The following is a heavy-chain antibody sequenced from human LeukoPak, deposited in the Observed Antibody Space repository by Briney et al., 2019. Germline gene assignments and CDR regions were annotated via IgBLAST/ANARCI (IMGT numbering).Heavy chain of an antibody. CDR3: AKDRVHKKGSSSWYYYYYGMDV. CDR2: ISGSGGST. CDR1: GFTFSSYA. D-gene: IGHD6-13*01. V-gene: IGHV3-23*01. J-gene: IGHJ6*02. Sequence: PGGSLRLSCAASGFTFSSYAMSWVRQAPGKGPEWVSAISGSGGSTYYADSVKGRFTISRDNSKNTLYLQMNSLRAEDTAVYYCAKDRVHKKGSSSWYYYYYGMDVWGQGTTVTVSS.